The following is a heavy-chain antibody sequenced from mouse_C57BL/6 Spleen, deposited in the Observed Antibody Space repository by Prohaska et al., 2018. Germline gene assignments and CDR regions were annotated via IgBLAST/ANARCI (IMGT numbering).Heavy chain of an antibody. CDR1: GYTFTSYW. CDR3: ARNYYGSSYLFAY. J-gene: IGHJ3*01. V-gene: IGHV1-64*01. CDR2: IHPNSGST. Sequence: QVQLQQPGAELVKPGASVKLSRKASGYTFTSYWMHWVKQRPGQGLEWIGMIHPNSGSTNYNEKFKSKATLTVDKSSSTAYMQLSSLTSEDSAVYYCARNYYGSSYLFAYWGQGTLVTVSA. D-gene: IGHD1-1*01.